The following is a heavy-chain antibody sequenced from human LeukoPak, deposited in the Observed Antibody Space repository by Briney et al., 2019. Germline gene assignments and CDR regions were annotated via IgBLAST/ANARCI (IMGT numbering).Heavy chain of an antibody. V-gene: IGHV3-23*01. J-gene: IGHJ4*02. CDR1: GFTFSNYA. Sequence: GGSVRPSCAASGFTFSNYAMNWVRQAPGKGLEWVSAISGSGGNTYYADSVKGRFTISRDNSKNTVYLQMNSLRAEDSAVYYCAKRRYDSSGPWVVWGQGTLVTVSS. CDR2: ISGSGGNT. D-gene: IGHD3-22*01. CDR3: AKRRYDSSGPWVV.